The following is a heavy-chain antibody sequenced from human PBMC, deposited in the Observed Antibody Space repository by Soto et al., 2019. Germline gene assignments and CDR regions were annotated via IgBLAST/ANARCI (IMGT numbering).Heavy chain of an antibody. V-gene: IGHV4-4*07. CDR2: IFSSGST. Sequence: SETLSLTCTASGGSITDYSWVWIRQPAGKGLEWIGRIFSSGSTNYNPSLKGRITMSLDTSKNQFSLKLNSATATDTAVYFCARDQGVVVTADNWFDPWGQGILVTVSS. CDR3: ARDQGVVVTADNWFDP. D-gene: IGHD2-21*02. CDR1: GGSITDYS. J-gene: IGHJ5*02.